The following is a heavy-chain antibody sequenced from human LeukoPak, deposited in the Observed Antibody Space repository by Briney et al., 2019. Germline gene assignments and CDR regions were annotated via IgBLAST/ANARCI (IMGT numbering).Heavy chain of an antibody. J-gene: IGHJ4*02. Sequence: GESLRLSCAASGFTVSSNYMSWVRQAPGKGLEWVSGISWNSGSIGYADSVKGRFTISRDNAKNSLYLQMNSLRAEDTALYYCAKGFRVDTASDFDYWGQETLVTVSS. D-gene: IGHD5-18*01. CDR3: AKGFRVDTASDFDY. CDR1: GFTVSSNY. V-gene: IGHV3-9*01. CDR2: ISWNSGSI.